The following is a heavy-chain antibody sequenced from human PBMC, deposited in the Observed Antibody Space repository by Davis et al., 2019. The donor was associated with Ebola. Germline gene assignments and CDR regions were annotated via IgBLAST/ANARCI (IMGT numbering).Heavy chain of an antibody. CDR3: AERGGSV. D-gene: IGHD3-16*01. CDR1: GVSINRHY. Sequence: PSETLSLTCTVSGVSINRHYWSWIRQPPGKRLEWIGSIYYTGSAYYNSSLNSRVTISVGTSKNQFSLKLSSVTAADTAVYYCAERGGSVWGQGTLVTVSS. V-gene: IGHV4-59*11. J-gene: IGHJ4*02. CDR2: IYYTGSA.